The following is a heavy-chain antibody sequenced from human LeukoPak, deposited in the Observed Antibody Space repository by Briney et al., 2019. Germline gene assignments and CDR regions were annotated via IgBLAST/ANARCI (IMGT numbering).Heavy chain of an antibody. CDR3: ASLLGSGWYSPEYYYMDV. Sequence: SETLSLTCSVSGGSISSSAYYWGWIRQPPGKGLEWIGYIYHSGSTSHNPSLKSRVTISVDTSKNQFSLKLRSVTAADTAVYYCASLLGSGWYSPEYYYMDVGGKGTTVTISS. J-gene: IGHJ6*03. CDR1: GGSISSSAYY. D-gene: IGHD6-19*01. V-gene: IGHV4-39*01. CDR2: IYHSGST.